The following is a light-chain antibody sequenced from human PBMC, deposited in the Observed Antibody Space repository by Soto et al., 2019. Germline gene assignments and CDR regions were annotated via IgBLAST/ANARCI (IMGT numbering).Light chain of an antibody. CDR3: QQYGNSPLT. Sequence: IVLTQSPGALSLSPGERATLSCRASQSVSCTYLAWYQQRPGQAPRLLIYGASNRATGIPDRFSGSGSGTDFTLTISRLEPEDFAVYFCQQYGNSPLTFGGGTKVDIK. V-gene: IGKV3-20*01. CDR1: QSVSCTY. CDR2: GAS. J-gene: IGKJ4*01.